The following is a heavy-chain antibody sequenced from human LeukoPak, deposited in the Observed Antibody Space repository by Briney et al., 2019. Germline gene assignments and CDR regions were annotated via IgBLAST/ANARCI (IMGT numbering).Heavy chain of an antibody. D-gene: IGHD6-6*01. J-gene: IGHJ5*02. V-gene: IGHV3-23*01. CDR3: AKDYSSSLTNWFDP. CDR2: ISGGGGST. Sequence: GGSLRLSCAASGFTFSSYAMSWVRQAPGKGLEWVSGISGGGGSTYYADSVKGRFTISRDNSKNTLYLQMNSLRTEDTAVYYCAKDYSSSLTNWFDPWGQGTLVTVSS. CDR1: GFTFSSYA.